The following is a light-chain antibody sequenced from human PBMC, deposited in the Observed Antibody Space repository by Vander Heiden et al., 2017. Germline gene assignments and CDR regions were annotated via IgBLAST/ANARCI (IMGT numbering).Light chain of an antibody. V-gene: IGLV3-25*03. CDR1: ALPKQY. J-gene: IGLJ2*01. Sequence: SYELTQPPSVSVSPGQTARITCSGDALPKQYAYWYQQKPGQAPVQVIYKDSERPSGIPARFSGSSSGTTVTFTISAVQAEDEADYYCQSADSSGTYVVFGGGTKLTVL. CDR2: KDS. CDR3: QSADSSGTYVV.